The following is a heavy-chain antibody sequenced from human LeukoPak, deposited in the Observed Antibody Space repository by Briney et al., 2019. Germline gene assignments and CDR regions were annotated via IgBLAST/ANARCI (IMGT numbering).Heavy chain of an antibody. CDR1: GGSISSSSYY. J-gene: IGHJ3*02. CDR3: ARETGDVLLGAFDI. CDR2: IYYSGST. D-gene: IGHD3-10*01. V-gene: IGHV4-39*02. Sequence: PSETLSLTCTVSGGSISSSSYYWGWIRQPPGKGLEWIGSIYYSGSTYYNPSLKSRVTISVDTSKNQFSLKLSSVTAADTAVYYCARETGDVLLGAFDIWGQGTMVTVSS.